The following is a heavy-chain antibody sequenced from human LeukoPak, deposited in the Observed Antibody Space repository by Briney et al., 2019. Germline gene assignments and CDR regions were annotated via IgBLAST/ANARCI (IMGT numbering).Heavy chain of an antibody. D-gene: IGHD6-13*01. CDR2: ITSSGNTT. CDR3: AKGSSSWYRVGDY. J-gene: IGHJ4*02. Sequence: GGSLRLSCAASGFTFSFYAISWVRQAPGKGLEWVAGITSSGNTTYYADPVKGRFTISRDNSRNILYLQMNSLRAEDTAVYYCAKGSSSWYRVGDYWGQGTLVTVSS. CDR1: GFTFSFYA. V-gene: IGHV3-23*01.